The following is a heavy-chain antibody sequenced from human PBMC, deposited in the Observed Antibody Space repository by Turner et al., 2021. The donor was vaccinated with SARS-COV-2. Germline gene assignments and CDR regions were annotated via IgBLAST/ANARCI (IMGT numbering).Heavy chain of an antibody. V-gene: IGHV1-69*06. CDR2: IIPIFDTT. CDR3: ARDRDDDISGYWEQS. J-gene: IGHJ4*02. Sequence: QVKMVQSGAEVEKPGCSVKVSCKAYGGPFSSYANSWVRQAAGQGLGCNGGIIPIFDTTNYAQKFKARVTITVDKSTSTAYMELIGLRAGDTAVYYCARDRDDDISGYWEQSWGQGTLVTVSS. CDR1: GGPFSSYA. D-gene: IGHD3-22*01.